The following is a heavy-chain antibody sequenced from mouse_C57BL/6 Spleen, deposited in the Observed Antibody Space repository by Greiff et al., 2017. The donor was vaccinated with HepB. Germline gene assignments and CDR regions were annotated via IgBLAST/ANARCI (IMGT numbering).Heavy chain of an antibody. Sequence: VQLQQSGAELVRPGASVTLSCKASGYTFTDYEMHWVKQTPVHGLEWIGAIDPETGGTAYNQKFKGKAILTADKSSSTAYMELRSLTSEDSAVYYCTRSNYDGSSYGWYFDVWGTGTTVTVSS. V-gene: IGHV1-15*01. D-gene: IGHD1-1*01. CDR1: GYTFTDYE. CDR3: TRSNYDGSSYGWYFDV. J-gene: IGHJ1*03. CDR2: IDPETGGT.